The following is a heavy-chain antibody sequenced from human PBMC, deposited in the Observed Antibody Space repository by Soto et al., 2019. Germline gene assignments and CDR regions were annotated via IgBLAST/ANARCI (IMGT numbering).Heavy chain of an antibody. Sequence: QAGGSLRLSCAASGFTFSSYAMSWVRQAPGKGLEWVSAISGSGGSTYYADSVKGRFTISRDNSKNTLYLQMNSLGAEDTAVYYCAKDRLGGYDYGFCHYWGQGTLVTVSS. CDR1: GFTFSSYA. D-gene: IGHD5-12*01. CDR2: ISGSGGST. CDR3: AKDRLGGYDYGFCHY. V-gene: IGHV3-23*01. J-gene: IGHJ4*02.